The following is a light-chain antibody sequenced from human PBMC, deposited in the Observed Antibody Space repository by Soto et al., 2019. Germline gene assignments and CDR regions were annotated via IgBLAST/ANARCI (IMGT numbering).Light chain of an antibody. J-gene: IGLJ1*01. CDR3: QSYDSSLSGSDV. V-gene: IGLV1-40*01. Sequence: QSVLTQPPSVSGAPGQRVTISCTGSSSNIGAGYDVHWYQHLPGTAPKLLIYGNSNRPSWVPDRFSGSKSGTSASLAITGLQAEDEADYYCQSYDSSLSGSDVFGTGTKLTVL. CDR2: GNS. CDR1: SSNIGAGYD.